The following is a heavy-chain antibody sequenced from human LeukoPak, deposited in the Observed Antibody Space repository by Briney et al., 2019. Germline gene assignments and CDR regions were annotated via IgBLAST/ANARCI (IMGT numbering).Heavy chain of an antibody. CDR3: ARGGKTYNWNDEDSMDV. CDR1: GYTFTGYY. V-gene: IGHV1-2*02. CDR2: INPNSGGT. J-gene: IGHJ6*03. Sequence: ATVKVSCKASGYTFTGYYMHWVRQAPGQGLEWMGWINPNSGGTNYAQKFQGRVTMTRDTSISTAYMELSRLRSDDTAVYYCARGGKTYNWNDEDSMDVWGKGTTVTVSS. D-gene: IGHD1-1*01.